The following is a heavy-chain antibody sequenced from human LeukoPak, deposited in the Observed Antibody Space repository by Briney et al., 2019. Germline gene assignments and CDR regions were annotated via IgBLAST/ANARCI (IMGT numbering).Heavy chain of an antibody. CDR2: IFYSGSA. CDR3: ARNLRGSDVFDI. V-gene: IGHV4-31*03. D-gene: IGHD3-10*01. CDR1: DGSISGGGHY. J-gene: IGHJ3*02. Sequence: PQTLSLTCTVSDGSISGGGHYWGWIRQHPGKGLEWIAYIFYSGSAYYNPSLKSRITISVDTSKNQFSLNLNSVTAADTAVYYCARNLRGSDVFDIWGLGTMVTVSS.